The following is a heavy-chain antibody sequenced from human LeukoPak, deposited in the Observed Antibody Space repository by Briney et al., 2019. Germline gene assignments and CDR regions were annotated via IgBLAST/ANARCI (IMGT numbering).Heavy chain of an antibody. V-gene: IGHV1-8*02. Sequence: ASVKVSCKASGYTFTGYYMHWVRQAPGQGLEWMGWMNPNSGNTGYAQKFQGRVTMTRNTSISTAYMELSSLRSEDTAVYYCAREWFGTFDPWGQGTLVTVSS. CDR1: GYTFTGYY. J-gene: IGHJ5*02. CDR2: MNPNSGNT. D-gene: IGHD3-10*01. CDR3: AREWFGTFDP.